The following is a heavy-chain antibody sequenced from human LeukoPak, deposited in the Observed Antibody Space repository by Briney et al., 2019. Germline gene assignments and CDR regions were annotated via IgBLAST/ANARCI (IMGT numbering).Heavy chain of an antibody. CDR3: ARFFGSQLWSPFDY. CDR2: IYTSGST. Sequence: PSETLSLTCTVSGGSISSYYWSWIRQPAGKGLEWIGRIYTSGSTNYNPSLKSRVTMSVDTSKNQFSLKLSSVTAADTAVYYCARFFGSQLWSPFDYWGQGTLVTVSS. CDR1: GGSISSYY. V-gene: IGHV4-4*07. D-gene: IGHD5-18*01. J-gene: IGHJ4*02.